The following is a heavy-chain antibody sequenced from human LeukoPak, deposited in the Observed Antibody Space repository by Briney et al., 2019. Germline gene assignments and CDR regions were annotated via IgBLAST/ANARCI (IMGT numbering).Heavy chain of an antibody. Sequence: GASVKVSCKASGYIFTEYDINWVRQATGQGLEWMGWTNPISGYTGSAQKFQGRVTMTRDASISTAYMELSSLRSDDTAVYYCARGNRLYSSSWSSLPFDIWGQGTMVTVSS. CDR3: ARGNRLYSSSWSSLPFDI. CDR1: GYIFTEYD. V-gene: IGHV1-8*01. CDR2: TNPISGYT. D-gene: IGHD6-13*01. J-gene: IGHJ3*02.